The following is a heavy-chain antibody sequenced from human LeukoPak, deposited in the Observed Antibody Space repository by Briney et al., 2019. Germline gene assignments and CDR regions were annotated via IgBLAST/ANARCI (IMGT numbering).Heavy chain of an antibody. V-gene: IGHV3-11*01. CDR3: ARGRSSSWYDLYYFDY. CDR2: ISSSGSTI. CDR1: GFTFSDYY. Sequence: GGSLRLSCAASGFTFSDYYMGWIRQAPGRGLEWVSYISSSGSTIYYADSVKGRFTISRDNAKNSLYLQMNSLRAEDTAVYYCARGRSSSWYDLYYFDYWGQGTLVTVSS. J-gene: IGHJ4*02. D-gene: IGHD6-13*01.